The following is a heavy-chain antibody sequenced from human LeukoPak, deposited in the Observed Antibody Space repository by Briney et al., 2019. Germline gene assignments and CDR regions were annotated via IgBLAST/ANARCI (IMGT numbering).Heavy chain of an antibody. V-gene: IGHV4-59*01. CDR2: IYYSGST. J-gene: IGHJ2*01. Sequence: SETLSLTCTVSGGSISSYYWSWIRQPPGKGLEWIGYIYYSGSTNYNPSLKGRVTISVDTSKNQFSLKLSSVTAADTAVYYCARVMEAAAVDYWYFDLWGRGTLVTVSS. CDR3: ARVMEAAAVDYWYFDL. D-gene: IGHD6-13*01. CDR1: GGSISSYY.